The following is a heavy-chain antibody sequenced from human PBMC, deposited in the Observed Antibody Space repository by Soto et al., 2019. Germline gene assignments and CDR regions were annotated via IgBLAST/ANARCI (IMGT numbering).Heavy chain of an antibody. V-gene: IGHV2-5*02. CDR2: IYWDDDK. D-gene: IGHD1-7*01. CDR3: APRLRVGETGTTFDY. Sequence: SGPTLVNPTQTLTLTCTFSGFSLSTSGVGVGWIRQPPGKALEWLALIYWDDDKRYSPSLKSRLTITKDTSKNQVVLTMTNMDPVDTATYYCAPRLRVGETGTTFDYWGQGTLVTVSS. J-gene: IGHJ4*02. CDR1: GFSLSTSGVG.